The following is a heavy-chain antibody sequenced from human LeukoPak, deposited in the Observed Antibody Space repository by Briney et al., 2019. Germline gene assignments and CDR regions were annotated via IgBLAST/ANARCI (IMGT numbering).Heavy chain of an antibody. J-gene: IGHJ5*02. CDR2: LYYSGST. CDR3: ARVLYDSLDP. D-gene: IGHD2-8*01. V-gene: IGHV4-61*01. CDR1: GASVSSGSYY. Sequence: SETLSLTCTVSGASVSSGSYYWSWIRQPPGKGLEWIGYLYYSGSTNYDPSLKNRVTISLDASKNQFSLRLTSVTAADTAVYYCARVLYDSLDPWGQGTLVTVSS.